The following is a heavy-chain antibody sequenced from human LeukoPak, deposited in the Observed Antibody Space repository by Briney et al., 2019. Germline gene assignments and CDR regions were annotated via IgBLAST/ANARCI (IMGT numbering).Heavy chain of an antibody. V-gene: IGHV4-61*02. CDR1: GGSISSGSYY. D-gene: IGHD2-21*01. Sequence: EPSETLSLTCTVSGGSISSGSYYWSWIRQPAGKGLEWIGRIYTSGSTNYNPSLKSRVTISVDTSKNQFSLKLSSVTAADTAVYYCARVGGGGSRASFQHWGQGTLVTVSS. CDR2: IYTSGST. CDR3: ARVGGGGSRASFQH. J-gene: IGHJ1*01.